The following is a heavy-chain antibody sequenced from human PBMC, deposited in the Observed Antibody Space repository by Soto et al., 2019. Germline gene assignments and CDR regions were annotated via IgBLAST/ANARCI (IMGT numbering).Heavy chain of an antibody. Sequence: EVQLVESGGGLVQPGGAARLSCAASGFSVSGWYMDWVRQAPGKGLEWVARLQDSSQNYATEYAASVKGRFSVSRHPSQNSMYLQMKRLKIENTAVYDCAREGDARWLDSWGQGTLVTVS. CDR1: GFSVSGWY. D-gene: IGHD1-26*01. CDR3: AREGDARWLDS. V-gene: IGHV3-72*01. CDR2: LQDSSQNYAT. J-gene: IGHJ5*01.